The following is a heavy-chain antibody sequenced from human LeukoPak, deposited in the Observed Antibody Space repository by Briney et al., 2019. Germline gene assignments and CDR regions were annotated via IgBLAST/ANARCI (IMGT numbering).Heavy chain of an antibody. Sequence: GASVKVSCKASGYTFTAYYMHWVRQAPGQGLEWMGWINPNSGGTNYAQKFQGRVTMTRDTSISTAYMELSRLRSDDTAVYYCARGMAPCCYGYEDWFDPWGQGTLVTVSS. CDR3: ARGMAPCCYGYEDWFDP. CDR2: INPNSGGT. J-gene: IGHJ5*02. D-gene: IGHD5-18*01. V-gene: IGHV1-2*02. CDR1: GYTFTAYY.